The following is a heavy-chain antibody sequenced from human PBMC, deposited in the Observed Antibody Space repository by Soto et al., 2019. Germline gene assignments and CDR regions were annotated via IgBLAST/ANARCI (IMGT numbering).Heavy chain of an antibody. Sequence: SVKVSCKASGGTFSSYTISWVRQAPGQGLEWVGRIIPILGIANYAQKFQGRVTITADKSTSTAYMELSSLRSEDTAVYYCARVSRITIFGVVNHYYMDVWGKGTTVTVSS. D-gene: IGHD3-3*01. J-gene: IGHJ6*03. CDR2: IIPILGIA. V-gene: IGHV1-69*02. CDR1: GGTFSSYT. CDR3: ARVSRITIFGVVNHYYMDV.